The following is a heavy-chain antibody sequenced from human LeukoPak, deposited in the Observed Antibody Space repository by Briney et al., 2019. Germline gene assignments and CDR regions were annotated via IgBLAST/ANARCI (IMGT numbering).Heavy chain of an antibody. CDR3: ARHGPVVAAFPFDI. CDR1: GYSLTSYW. Sequence: GESLKISCKGSGYSLTSYWISWVRQMPGKGLEWMGRIDPSDSYTNYSPSFQGHVTIPADKSISTAYLQWSSLKASDTAMYYCARHGPVVAAFPFDIWGQGTMVTVSS. D-gene: IGHD2-15*01. CDR2: IDPSDSYT. J-gene: IGHJ3*02. V-gene: IGHV5-10-1*01.